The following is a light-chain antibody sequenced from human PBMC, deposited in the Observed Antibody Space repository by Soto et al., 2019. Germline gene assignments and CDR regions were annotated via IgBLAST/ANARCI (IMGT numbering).Light chain of an antibody. CDR2: DTS. Sequence: EIVLTQSPATLSVSPGERATLSCRASQSVSSNLAWYQHKPGQTPRLLIYDTSTRATGIPARFSGGGSGTEFTLTISSLQSEDFAVYYCQQYNSWPPITFGQGTRLEIK. CDR1: QSVSSN. J-gene: IGKJ5*01. CDR3: QQYNSWPPIT. V-gene: IGKV3-15*01.